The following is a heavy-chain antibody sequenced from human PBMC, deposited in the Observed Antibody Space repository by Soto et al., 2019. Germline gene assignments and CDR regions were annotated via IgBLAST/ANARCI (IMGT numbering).Heavy chain of an antibody. D-gene: IGHD2-2*01. Sequence: GASVKVSCKASGYSFTSYAMHWVRQAPGQRLEWKGWINAGNGNTKYSQKFQGRVTITRDTSASTAYMEMSSLRSEDTAVYYCASSAHCSSTSCQNWFDPWGQGTLVTVSS. CDR3: ASSAHCSSTSCQNWFDP. J-gene: IGHJ5*02. CDR1: GYSFTSYA. V-gene: IGHV1-3*01. CDR2: INAGNGNT.